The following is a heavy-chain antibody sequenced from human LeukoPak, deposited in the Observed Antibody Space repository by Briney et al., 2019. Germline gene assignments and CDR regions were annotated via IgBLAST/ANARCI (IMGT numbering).Heavy chain of an antibody. J-gene: IGHJ4*02. D-gene: IGHD3-22*01. CDR2: INHSGST. V-gene: IGHV4-34*01. Sequence: SETLSLTCAVYGGSFSGYYWSWIRQPPGKGLEWIGEINHSGSTNYNPSLKSRVTISVDTSKNQFSLKLSPVTAADTAVYYCARGLSSGYPDWGQGTLVTVSS. CDR3: ARGLSSGYPD. CDR1: GGSFSGYY.